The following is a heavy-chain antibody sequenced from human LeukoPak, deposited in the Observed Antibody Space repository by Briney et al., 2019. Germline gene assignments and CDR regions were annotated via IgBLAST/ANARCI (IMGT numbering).Heavy chain of an antibody. V-gene: IGHV3-33*01. CDR1: GFTFSSYG. J-gene: IGHJ4*01. Sequence: GGSLRLSCAASGFTFSSYGMHWDRQAPGKGLEWVAVMWYDGSNKYYADSAKGRFTISRDNSKNTLYLQMNSLRAEDTAVYYCARDGTAAGDYYFDYWGQEPWSPSPQ. CDR3: ARDGTAAGDYYFDY. CDR2: MWYDGSNK. D-gene: IGHD6-13*01.